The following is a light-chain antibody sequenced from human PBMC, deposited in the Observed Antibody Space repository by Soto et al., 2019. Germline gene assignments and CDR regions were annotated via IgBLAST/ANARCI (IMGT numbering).Light chain of an antibody. CDR3: QQYDNGPLT. J-gene: IGKJ4*01. CDR2: TAS. CDR1: QDIQSS. V-gene: IGKV1-27*01. Sequence: DVQMTQSPSSLSASIGDRVSITCRASQDIQSSLAWYQKRPGKPPKLLIFTASRSEAGVPSRFRGSGSGTDFTLTITNLQPEDRATYYCQQYDNGPLTFGGGTEVE.